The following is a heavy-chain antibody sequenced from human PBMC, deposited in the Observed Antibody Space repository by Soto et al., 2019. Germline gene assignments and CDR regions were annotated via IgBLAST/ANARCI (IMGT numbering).Heavy chain of an antibody. V-gene: IGHV1-69*01. CDR1: GDLFNNHA. CDR3: AASSAIAAAGYFKF. Sequence: QVQLVQSGAEVKEPGSSVKVSCKASGDLFNNHAFNWVRQAPGQGLEWMGRIAPLFSTTNYAQKFQGRVTIGADELTTSGDLEVTNLESDDTAMYYCAASSAIAAAGYFKFWGEGTLGSVST. D-gene: IGHD6-13*01. J-gene: IGHJ4*02. CDR2: IAPLFSTT.